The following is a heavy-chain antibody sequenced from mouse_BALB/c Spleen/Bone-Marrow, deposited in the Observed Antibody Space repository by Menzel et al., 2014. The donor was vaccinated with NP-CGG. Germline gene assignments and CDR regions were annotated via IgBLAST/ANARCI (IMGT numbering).Heavy chain of an antibody. V-gene: IGHV5-17*02. CDR3: ARGGSLRGGFAY. CDR1: GFTFRNFG. Sequence: EVHLVESGGGLVQPGGSRKLSCAASGFTFRNFGMHWIRQAPEKGLEWVAYISSGSNIIYYTDTAKGRFTISGDNPKNTVFLQMTSLRSEDTAMYHCARGGSLRGGFAYWGQGTLVTVSA. CDR2: ISSGSNII. J-gene: IGHJ3*01.